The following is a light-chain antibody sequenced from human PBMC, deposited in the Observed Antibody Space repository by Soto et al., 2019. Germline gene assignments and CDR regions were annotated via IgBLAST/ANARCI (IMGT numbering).Light chain of an antibody. CDR3: QQYGSSPRIS. V-gene: IGKV3-20*01. CDR1: QRISSNS. J-gene: IGKJ5*01. Sequence: MVFTQSPGTLSLSPGERATLSCRARQRISSNSLAWYQQKPVQAPRLFLYGASSRATGIPDRFIGSGFGTHFTLTISRLEPEDYALYYCQQYGSSPRISFGQGTRLEIK. CDR2: GAS.